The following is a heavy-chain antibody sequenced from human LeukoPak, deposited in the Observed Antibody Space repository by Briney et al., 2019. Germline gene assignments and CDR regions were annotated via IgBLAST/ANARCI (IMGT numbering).Heavy chain of an antibody. Sequence: QTGGSLRLSCAASGFTFSSYTMHWVRQAPGKGLEWMAVISYDGSNKYYADSVKGRFTISRDNSKNTLYLQMNSLRAEDTAVYYCARFEYQQTGYFDYWGQGTLVTVSS. V-gene: IGHV3-30-3*01. CDR1: GFTFSSYT. J-gene: IGHJ4*02. D-gene: IGHD2-2*01. CDR2: ISYDGSNK. CDR3: ARFEYQQTGYFDY.